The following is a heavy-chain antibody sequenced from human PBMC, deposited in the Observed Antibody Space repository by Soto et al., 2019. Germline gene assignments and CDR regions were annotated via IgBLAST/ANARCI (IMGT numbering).Heavy chain of an antibody. V-gene: IGHV3-30-3*01. CDR3: ARGGYCSSTSCFHYYYYYYGMDV. D-gene: IGHD2-2*01. Sequence: GGSPRLSCAASGFTFSSYAMHWVRQAPGKGLEWVAVISYDGSNKYYADSVKGRFTISRDNSKKTLYLQMNSLRAEDTAVYYCARGGYCSSTSCFHYYYYYYGMDVWGQGTTVTVSS. J-gene: IGHJ6*02. CDR1: GFTFSSYA. CDR2: ISYDGSNK.